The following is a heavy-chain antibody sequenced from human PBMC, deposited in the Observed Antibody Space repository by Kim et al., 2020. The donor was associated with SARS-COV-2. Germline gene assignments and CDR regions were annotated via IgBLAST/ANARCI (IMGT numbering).Heavy chain of an antibody. CDR2: IYYSGST. Sequence: SETLSLTCTVSGGSISSYYWSWIRQPPGKGLEWIGYIYYSGSTNYNPSLKSRVTISVDTSKNQFSLKLSSVTAADTAVYYSASSGDGFPDAFDIWGQGTMVTVSS. CDR1: GGSISSYY. V-gene: IGHV4-59*01. J-gene: IGHJ3*02. D-gene: IGHD1-26*01. CDR3: ASSGDGFPDAFDI.